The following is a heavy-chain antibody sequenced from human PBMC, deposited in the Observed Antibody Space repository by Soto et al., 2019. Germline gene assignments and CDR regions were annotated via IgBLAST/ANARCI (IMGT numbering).Heavy chain of an antibody. CDR3: ARLRFCGGDSCYPLDI. CDR2: INHSGST. V-gene: IGHV4-34*01. J-gene: IGHJ3*02. Sequence: SETLSLTCAVYGGSFSGYYLTWIRQPPGTGLEWIGEINHSGSTNYNPSLKSRVTISVDTSKNQFSLKLTSVSSLKFEDTAVYYCARLRFCGGDSCYPLDIWGQGSMVTVSS. D-gene: IGHD2-21*01. CDR1: GGSFSGYY.